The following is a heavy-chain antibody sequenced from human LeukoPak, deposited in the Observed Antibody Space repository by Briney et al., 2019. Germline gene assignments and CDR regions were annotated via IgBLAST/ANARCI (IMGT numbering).Heavy chain of an antibody. CDR1: GFTFSNYG. J-gene: IGHJ4*02. Sequence: PGGSLRLSCAASGFTFSNYGMHWVRQAPGKGLEWVAVISYDGNNKYSADSVRGRFTISRDNSKNTLYLQMNSLRAEDTAVYYCAKDLGIYYDSSGCYDYWGQGTLVTVSS. D-gene: IGHD3-22*01. V-gene: IGHV3-30*18. CDR2: ISYDGNNK. CDR3: AKDLGIYYDSSGCYDY.